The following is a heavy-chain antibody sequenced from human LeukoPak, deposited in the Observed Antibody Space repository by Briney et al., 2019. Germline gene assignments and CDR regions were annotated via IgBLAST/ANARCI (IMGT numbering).Heavy chain of an antibody. V-gene: IGHV1-24*01. CDR2: FDPEDGEP. D-gene: IGHD2/OR15-2a*01. CDR3: ATDFLGFDP. J-gene: IGHJ5*02. Sequence: ASVKVSCKVSGSTLTELSMHWVRQAPGEGLEWMGGFDPEDGEPIYAQKFQGRVTMTEDTSTDTVHMELRSLRSEDTAVYYCATDFLGFDPWGQGTLVTVSS. CDR1: GSTLTELS.